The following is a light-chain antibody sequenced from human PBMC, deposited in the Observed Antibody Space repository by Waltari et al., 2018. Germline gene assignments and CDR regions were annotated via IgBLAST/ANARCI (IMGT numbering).Light chain of an antibody. CDR1: SSDTGYYHS. CDR3: SSFTTRNTWV. CDR2: DVR. Sequence: QSALTQPASVSGSPGQSITLPCTGPSSDTGYYHSVSRYQHPPGTAPTLMIYDVRNRPSGVSNRFSGSKSGDTASLTISGLQAEDEAEYYCSSFTTRNTWVFGGGTKLTVL. V-gene: IGLV2-14*03. J-gene: IGLJ3*02.